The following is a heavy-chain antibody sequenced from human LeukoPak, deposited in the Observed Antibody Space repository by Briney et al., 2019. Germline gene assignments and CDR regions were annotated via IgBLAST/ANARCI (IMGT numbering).Heavy chain of an antibody. V-gene: IGHV3-7*01. D-gene: IGHD5-18*01. CDR3: ARDQDSLDY. J-gene: IGHJ4*02. Sequence: GGSLRLSCAASGSTFSSYWMSWVRQAPGKGLEWVANIKQDGSEKYYVDSVKGRFTISRDNSKNTLYLQMNSLRAEDTAVYYCARDQDSLDYWGQGTLVTVSS. CDR1: GSTFSSYW. CDR2: IKQDGSEK.